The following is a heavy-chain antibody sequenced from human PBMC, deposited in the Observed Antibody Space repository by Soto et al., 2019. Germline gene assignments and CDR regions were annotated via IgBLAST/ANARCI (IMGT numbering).Heavy chain of an antibody. D-gene: IGHD2-8*01. Sequence: GGSLRLSCAASGFTFSSYSMNWVRQAPGKGLEWVSSISSSSYIYYADSVKGRFTISRDNAKNSLYLQMNSLRAEDTAVYYCASVVLMVYATTAARDYWGQGTLVTVSS. CDR3: ASVVLMVYATTAARDY. V-gene: IGHV3-21*01. J-gene: IGHJ4*02. CDR2: ISSSSYI. CDR1: GFTFSSYS.